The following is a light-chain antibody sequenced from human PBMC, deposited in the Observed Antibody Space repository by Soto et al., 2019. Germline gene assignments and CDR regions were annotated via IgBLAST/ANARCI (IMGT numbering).Light chain of an antibody. V-gene: IGKV4-1*01. J-gene: IGKJ1*01. CDR3: QQYYSTPRT. Sequence: DIVMTQSPDSLAVSLGERATINCKSSQSVLYSSNNKNYLAWYQQKPGQPPKLLIYWASTRESGVPDRFSGSGSGTDFTHNISSLQAEDVAVYYCQQYYSTPRTFGQGTKVEIK. CDR1: QSVLYSSNNKNY. CDR2: WAS.